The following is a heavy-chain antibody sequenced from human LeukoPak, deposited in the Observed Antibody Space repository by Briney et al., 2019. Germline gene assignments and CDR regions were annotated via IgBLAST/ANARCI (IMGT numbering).Heavy chain of an antibody. Sequence: GGSLRLSCAASGFTFSSYGMHWVRQAPGKGLEWATFIRYDGTNKYYADSVKGRFTISRDNPKNTLYLQMNSLRAEDTAVYYCAKDSAAPITITMVRGRWYFDYWGQGTLVTVSS. V-gene: IGHV3-30*02. CDR1: GFTFSSYG. CDR2: IRYDGTNK. D-gene: IGHD3-10*01. CDR3: AKDSAAPITITMVRGRWYFDY. J-gene: IGHJ4*02.